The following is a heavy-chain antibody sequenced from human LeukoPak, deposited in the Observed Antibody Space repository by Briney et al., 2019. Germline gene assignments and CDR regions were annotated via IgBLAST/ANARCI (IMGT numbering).Heavy chain of an antibody. Sequence: GASVKVSCKASGYTFTTYAMHWVRQAPGQRLDWMGWINADNGDTKYSQKFRDRVTITRDTSASTAYMELSSLRSEDTAVYYCARGYTGYDPHFDYWGQGTLVTVSS. J-gene: IGHJ4*02. CDR3: ARGYTGYDPHFDY. CDR2: INADNGDT. CDR1: GYTFTTYA. V-gene: IGHV1-3*01. D-gene: IGHD5-12*01.